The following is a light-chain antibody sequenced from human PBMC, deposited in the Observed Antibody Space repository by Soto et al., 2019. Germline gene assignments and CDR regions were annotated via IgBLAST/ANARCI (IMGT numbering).Light chain of an antibody. CDR3: QQYGSSPT. CDR1: QSFSSSY. J-gene: IGKJ1*01. CDR2: GAS. V-gene: IGKV3-20*01. Sequence: EIVLTQSPGTLSLSPGERATHSCRDSQSFSSSYLAWYQQKPGQAPRLLIYGASSRATGIPDRFSGSGSGTDFTLTISRLEPEDFAVYYCQQYGSSPTFGQGTKVDIK.